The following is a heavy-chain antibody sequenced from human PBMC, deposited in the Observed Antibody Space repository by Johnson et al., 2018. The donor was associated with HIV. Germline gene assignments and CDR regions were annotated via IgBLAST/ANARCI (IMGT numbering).Heavy chain of an antibody. J-gene: IGHJ3*02. V-gene: IGHV3-66*02. CDR2: IYSGGST. Sequence: VQLLESGGGLVKPGGSLRLSCAASGFSFSDYYMSWIRQAPGKGLAWVSVIYSGGSTSYADSVKGRFTISRDNSKNTLYLQMNSLRAEDTAVYYCARTPSLPGAFDIWGQGTMVTVSS. CDR3: ARTPSLPGAFDI. CDR1: GFSFSDYY.